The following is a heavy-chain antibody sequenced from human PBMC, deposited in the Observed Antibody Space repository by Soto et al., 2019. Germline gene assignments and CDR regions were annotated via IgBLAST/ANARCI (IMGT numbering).Heavy chain of an antibody. J-gene: IGHJ6*02. Sequence: EVQLVESGGGLVKPGGSLRLSCAASGFTFSSYNMNWVRQAPGKGLEWVSSISSSSNYIYYAESVKGRFTISRDNAKNSLYQQMNSLRAEDTAVYYCARGGCSSTNCQYGMDVWGQGTTVTVSS. V-gene: IGHV3-21*01. CDR3: ARGGCSSTNCQYGMDV. D-gene: IGHD2-2*01. CDR2: ISSSSNYI. CDR1: GFTFSSYN.